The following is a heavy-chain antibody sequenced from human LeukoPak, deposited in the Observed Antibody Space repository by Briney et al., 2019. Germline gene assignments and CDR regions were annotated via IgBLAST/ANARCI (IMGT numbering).Heavy chain of an antibody. CDR2: IYYIGRT. J-gene: IGHJ4*02. V-gene: IGHV4-59*01. Sequence: SETLSLTCTVPGGSISSYYWSWIRQPPGKRLECVWHIYYIGRTNYNPSLKSRVTISVDTSKTQFFLKLSSVTDADTDVYYCEGKDYLHYYYDSSGYFDYWGQGTLVTVSS. CDR1: GGSISSYY. CDR3: EGKDYLHYYYDSSGYFDY. D-gene: IGHD3-22*01.